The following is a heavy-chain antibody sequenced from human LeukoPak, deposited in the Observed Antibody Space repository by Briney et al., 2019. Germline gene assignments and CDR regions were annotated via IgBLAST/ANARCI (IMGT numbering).Heavy chain of an antibody. CDR3: ARGAPHYYDSSGYYQEGAFDI. V-gene: IGHV4-34*01. CDR1: GGSFSGYY. J-gene: IGHJ3*02. D-gene: IGHD3-22*01. Sequence: PSETLSLTCAVYGGSFSGYYWSWLRQPPGKGLEWIGEINHSGSTNYNPSLKSRVTISVDTSKNQFSLKLSSVTAADTAVYYCARGAPHYYDSSGYYQEGAFDIWGQGTMVTVSS. CDR2: INHSGST.